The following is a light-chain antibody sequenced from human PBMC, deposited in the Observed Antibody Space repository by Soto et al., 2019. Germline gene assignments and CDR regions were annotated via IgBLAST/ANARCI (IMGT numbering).Light chain of an antibody. CDR1: QYINTR. CDR3: QQRSDWPPT. CDR2: QTS. V-gene: IGKV3-11*01. Sequence: EIVLTQSPATLSSFPGDRVTLSCRASQYINTRLAWYQHRPGQAPRLLIYQTSIRAAGIPARFSASGSGADFTLTISSLEAEDFAVYYCQQRSDWPPTFGQGTKVDIK. J-gene: IGKJ1*01.